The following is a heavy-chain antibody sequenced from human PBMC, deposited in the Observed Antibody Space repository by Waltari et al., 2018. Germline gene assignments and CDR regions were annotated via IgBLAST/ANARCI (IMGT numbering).Heavy chain of an antibody. CDR2: VNPRDSAT. CDR1: GYNFTHYW. D-gene: IGHD2-2*02. Sequence: EVQLVQSGTEVKKPGESLKISCKGSGYNFTHYWIGWVRQIPGKGLEWMGIVNPRDSATTYSPSFQGKVTISGDKSTSTAYLQWSSLKASDTAIYYCARHRGLGYRTYWFDPWGQGTLVTVSS. V-gene: IGHV5-51*01. J-gene: IGHJ5*02. CDR3: ARHRGLGYRTYWFDP.